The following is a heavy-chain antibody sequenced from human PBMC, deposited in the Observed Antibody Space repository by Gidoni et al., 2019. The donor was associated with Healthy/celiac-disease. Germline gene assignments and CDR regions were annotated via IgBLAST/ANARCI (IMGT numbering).Heavy chain of an antibody. Sequence: QVHLQESGPGLAKPSETLSLPCTVSGGSFSRYYWSWIRQPPGKGLEWIGYIYYSGSTNYNPSLKSRVTISVDTSKNQFSLKLSSVTAADTAVYYCARGVNYDFWSGGVPFDYWGQGTLVTVSS. J-gene: IGHJ4*02. CDR1: GGSFSRYY. V-gene: IGHV4-59*01. D-gene: IGHD3-3*01. CDR3: ARGVNYDFWSGGVPFDY. CDR2: IYYSGST.